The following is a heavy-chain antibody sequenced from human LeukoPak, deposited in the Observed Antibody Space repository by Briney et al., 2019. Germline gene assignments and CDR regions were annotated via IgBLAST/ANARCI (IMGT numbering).Heavy chain of an antibody. CDR2: QWYDVSTK. D-gene: IGHD3-10*02. CDR3: AKDVPGHGAFDI. J-gene: IGHJ3*02. Sequence: GGSLRLSCAASRFTLSISGMHWVRQAPGKGLEWVAFQWYDVSTKYYADSVKGRFTISRDNSKNTLYLQMNSLRVEDTAVYYCAKDVPGHGAFDIWGQGTMVTVSS. CDR1: RFTLSISG. V-gene: IGHV3-30*02.